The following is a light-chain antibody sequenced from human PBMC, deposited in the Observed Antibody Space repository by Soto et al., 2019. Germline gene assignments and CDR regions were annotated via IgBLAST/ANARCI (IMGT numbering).Light chain of an antibody. J-gene: IGKJ2*01. CDR3: MQTLQTPRT. CDR2: LGS. V-gene: IGKV2-28*01. Sequence: DIVMTQSPLSLPVTPGEPASISCRSSQSLLHSDAYNYLDWYLQKPGQSPQLLIYLGSNRASGVPDRFSGSGSGTDFTLKIRRVEAEDVGVYYCMQTLQTPRTFGQGTKLEIK. CDR1: QSLLHSDAYNY.